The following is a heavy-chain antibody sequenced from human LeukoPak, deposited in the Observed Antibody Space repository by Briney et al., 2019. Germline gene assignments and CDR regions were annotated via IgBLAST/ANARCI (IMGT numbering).Heavy chain of an antibody. D-gene: IGHD5-18*01. J-gene: IGHJ5*02. CDR3: ARGSWIQPIVA. V-gene: IGHV1-46*01. Sequence: ASVKVSCKASGYTFINHWMHWVRQAPGQGLEWVGLINPTGTATLYAQKFQGRITLTRDMSATTDYMELSSLTSEDTAVYYCARGSWIQPIVAWGQGTLVTVSS. CDR1: GYTFINHW. CDR2: INPTGTAT.